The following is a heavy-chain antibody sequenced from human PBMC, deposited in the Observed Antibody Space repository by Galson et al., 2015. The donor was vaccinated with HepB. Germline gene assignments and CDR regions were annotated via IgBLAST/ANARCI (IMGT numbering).Heavy chain of an antibody. D-gene: IGHD6-19*01. CDR3: AAPRWYNSGWYGIFDY. V-gene: IGHV1-24*01. CDR1: GYTLTDLS. CDR2: FDPEDGET. J-gene: IGHJ4*02. Sequence: SVKVSCKVSGYTLTDLSMHWVRQGPGKGLEWMGGFDPEDGETIHAQKFQGRVTMTEDTSTDTAYMELRSLRSEDTAVYYCAAPRWYNSGWYGIFDYWGQGTLVTVSS.